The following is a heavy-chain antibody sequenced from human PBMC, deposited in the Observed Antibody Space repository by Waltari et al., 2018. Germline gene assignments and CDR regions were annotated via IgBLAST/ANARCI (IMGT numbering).Heavy chain of an antibody. CDR2: IIPILVIS. CDR1: GGTFSSYT. CDR3: ARDVNYYDSSGYSAYNP. D-gene: IGHD3-22*01. Sequence: QVQLVQSGAEVKKPGSSVKVSCKASGGTFSSYTISWVRQAPGHGLEWMGRIIPILVISNYAQKFQCRVTITADKSTSTAYMELSSLRSEDTAVYYCARDVNYYDSSGYSAYNPWGQGTLVTVSS. V-gene: IGHV1-69*08. J-gene: IGHJ5*02.